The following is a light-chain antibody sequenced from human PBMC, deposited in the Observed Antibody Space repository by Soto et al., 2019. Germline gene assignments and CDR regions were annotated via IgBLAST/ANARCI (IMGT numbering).Light chain of an antibody. CDR3: SSYTSRNTLI. Sequence: QSVLTQPVSVSGSPGQFITISCTGTGSDVGGYNYVSWYQQHPGKVPKLLIYDVSNRPSGVSDRFSGSKSGNTASLAISGLQAEDEADYYCSSYTSRNTLIFGGGTKLTVL. V-gene: IGLV2-14*01. J-gene: IGLJ2*01. CDR2: DVS. CDR1: GSDVGGYNY.